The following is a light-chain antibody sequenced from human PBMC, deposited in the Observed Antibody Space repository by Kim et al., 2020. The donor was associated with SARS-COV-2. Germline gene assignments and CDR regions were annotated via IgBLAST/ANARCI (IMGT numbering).Light chain of an antibody. Sequence: QSVLTQPPSVSGAPGQRVTISCTGSSSNIGAGYDVHWYQQPPGTAPKLLIYGNSNRPSGVPDRLSGSKSGASASLAITGLQAEDEAEYYRQSYNSTLSGWVFGGGTQLTVL. J-gene: IGLJ3*02. CDR1: SSNIGAGYD. CDR3: QSYNSTLSGWV. V-gene: IGLV1-40*01. CDR2: GNS.